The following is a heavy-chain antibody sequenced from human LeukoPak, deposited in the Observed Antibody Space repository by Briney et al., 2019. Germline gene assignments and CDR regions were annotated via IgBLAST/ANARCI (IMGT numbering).Heavy chain of an antibody. Sequence: ASVKVSCKVSGYTLTELSMHWVRQAPGKGLEWMGGFDPEDGETIYAQKFQGRVTMTEDTSTDTAYMELSSLRSEDTAVYYCATARMVRGEVGMDVWGKGTTVTVSS. J-gene: IGHJ6*04. V-gene: IGHV1-24*01. CDR1: GYTLTELS. D-gene: IGHD3-10*01. CDR3: ATARMVRGEVGMDV. CDR2: FDPEDGET.